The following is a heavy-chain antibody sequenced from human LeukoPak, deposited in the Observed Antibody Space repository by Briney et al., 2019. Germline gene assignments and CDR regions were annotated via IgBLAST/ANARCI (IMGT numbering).Heavy chain of an antibody. D-gene: IGHD6-19*01. CDR3: ARRAISSGWLFHFDY. CDR1: GFTFDDYG. V-gene: IGHV3-20*04. CDR2: INWNGGST. Sequence: GGSLRLSCAASGFTFDDYGMSWVRQAPGKGLEWVSGINWNGGSTGYADSVKGRFTISRDNAKNSLYLQMNSLRAEDTALYYCARRAISSGWLFHFDYWGQGTLVTVSS. J-gene: IGHJ4*02.